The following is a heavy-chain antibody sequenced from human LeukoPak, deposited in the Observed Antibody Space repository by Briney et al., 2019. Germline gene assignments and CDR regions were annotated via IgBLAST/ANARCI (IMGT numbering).Heavy chain of an antibody. D-gene: IGHD6-19*01. CDR3: ARGDSSGWYPYYYYYYGMDV. Sequence: ASVKVSCKASGYTFTSYDINWVRQATGQGLEWIGWMNPNSGNTGYAQKFQGRVTMTRNTSISTAYMELSSLRSEDTAVYYCARGDSSGWYPYYYYYYGMDVWGQGTTVTVSS. CDR1: GYTFTSYD. V-gene: IGHV1-8*01. CDR2: MNPNSGNT. J-gene: IGHJ6*02.